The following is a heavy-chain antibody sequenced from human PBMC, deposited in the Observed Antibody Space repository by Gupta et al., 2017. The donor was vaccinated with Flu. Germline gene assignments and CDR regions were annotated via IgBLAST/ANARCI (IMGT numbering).Heavy chain of an antibody. V-gene: IGHV4-34*01. J-gene: IGHJ4*02. Sequence: QVQLQQWGAGLLKPSETLSLTCAVYGGSFSGYYWSWIRQPPGKGLEWIGEINHSGSTNYNPSLKSRVTISVDTSKNQFSLKLSAGTAADTAVYYWARGYDWSKLRFVEWPRYVPRHDYWGQGTLVTVSS. CDR2: INHSGST. CDR3: ARGYDWSKLRFVEWPRYVPRHDY. D-gene: IGHD3-3*01. CDR1: GGSFSGYY.